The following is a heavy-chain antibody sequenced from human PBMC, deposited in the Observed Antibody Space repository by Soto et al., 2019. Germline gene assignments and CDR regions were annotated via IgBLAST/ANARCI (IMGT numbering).Heavy chain of an antibody. J-gene: IGHJ4*02. CDR2: ISSSGSTV. V-gene: IGHV3-48*01. CDR3: ARLVVVVEGFDS. Sequence: EVQLVESGGGLVQPRGSLRLSCAASGFTLSSYSMNWVRQAPGKGLEWVSYISSSGSTVYYADSVKGRFTISRDNAKNSLYLQMNSLRAEDTAVYYCARLVVVVEGFDSWGQGTLVTVSS. CDR1: GFTLSSYS. D-gene: IGHD2-15*01.